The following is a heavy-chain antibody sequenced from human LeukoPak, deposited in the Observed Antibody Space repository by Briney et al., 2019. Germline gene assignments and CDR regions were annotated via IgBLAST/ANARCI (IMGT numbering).Heavy chain of an antibody. CDR1: GFTFSSYA. D-gene: IGHD3-10*01. Sequence: GGSLRLSCAASGFTFSSYAMHWVRQAPGKGLEWVAVISYDGSNKYYADSVKGRFTISRDNSKNTLYLQMNSLRAEDTAVYYCARDLATMVRGVLDYWGQGTLVTVSS. CDR3: ARDLATMVRGVLDY. CDR2: ISYDGSNK. V-gene: IGHV3-30*04. J-gene: IGHJ4*02.